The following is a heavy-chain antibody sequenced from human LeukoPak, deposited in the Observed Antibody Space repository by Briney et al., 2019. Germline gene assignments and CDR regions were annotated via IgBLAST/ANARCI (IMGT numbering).Heavy chain of an antibody. CDR2: IIPIYGSP. CDR3: ARAGDTYVAGRNAGFFQH. V-gene: IGHV1-69*15. D-gene: IGHD6-19*01. CDR1: GDTFSNYA. J-gene: IGHJ1*01. Sequence: GSSVKVSCKASGDTFSNYAIYWVRQAPGQGLEWMGRIIPIYGSPDYAQSFQGRVAITADESTSTVYMEMSRLRSDDTAVYYCARAGDTYVAGRNAGFFQHWGQGTQVVVSS.